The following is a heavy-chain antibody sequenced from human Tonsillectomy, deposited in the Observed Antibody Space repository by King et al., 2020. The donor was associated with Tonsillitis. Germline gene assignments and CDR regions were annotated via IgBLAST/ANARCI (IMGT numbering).Heavy chain of an antibody. D-gene: IGHD6-19*01. J-gene: IGHJ3*02. V-gene: IGHV3-23*04. CDR1: GFTFSNYA. CDR3: SKPRSSGWYHPFAFDI. CDR2: ISGSGGST. Sequence: VQLVESGGGLVQPGGSLRLSCAASGFTFSNYAISWVRQATGKGLEWVSAISGSGGSTYYADSVKGRFTISRDNSKSTLYLLMNSLRAEDTAVYYCSKPRSSGWYHPFAFDIWGQGAMVTGSS.